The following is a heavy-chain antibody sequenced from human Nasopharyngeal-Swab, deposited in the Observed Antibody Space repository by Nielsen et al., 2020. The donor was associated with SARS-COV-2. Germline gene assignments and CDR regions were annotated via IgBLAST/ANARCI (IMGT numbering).Heavy chain of an antibody. CDR3: ARDRGNYFDY. CDR1: GYTFTSYY. V-gene: IGHV1-46*01. J-gene: IGHJ4*02. Sequence: ASVKASYKASGYTFTSYYMHWVRQAPGQGLEWMGIINPSGGSTSYAQKFQGRVTMTRDTSTSTVYMELSSLRSEDTAVYYCARDRGNYFDYWGQGTLVTVSS. CDR2: INPSGGST.